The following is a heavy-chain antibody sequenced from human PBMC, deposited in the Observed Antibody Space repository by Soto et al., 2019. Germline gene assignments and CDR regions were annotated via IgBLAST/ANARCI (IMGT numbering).Heavy chain of an antibody. Sequence: QVQLVQSGAEVKKPGSSVKVSCKDSGGTFSSNAISWVRQAPGQGLEWMGGIIPIFGTANYAQKFQGRVTITADESTSTAYMELSSLRSEDTAVYYCALLPKDSSGYPGEFDYWGQGTLVPVSS. J-gene: IGHJ4*02. CDR2: IIPIFGTA. CDR1: GGTFSSNA. V-gene: IGHV1-69*01. CDR3: ALLPKDSSGYPGEFDY. D-gene: IGHD3-22*01.